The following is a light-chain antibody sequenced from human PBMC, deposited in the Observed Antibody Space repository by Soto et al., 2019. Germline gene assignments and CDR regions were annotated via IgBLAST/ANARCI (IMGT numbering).Light chain of an antibody. Sequence: SYELTQPPSVSVSPGQTARITCSGDALPKQYAYWYQQKPGQAPVLVIYKDRERPSVIPERFSGYSSGTTFTLTISGVQAEDEADYYCQSADSSGTYVVFGGGTQLTVL. CDR3: QSADSSGTYVV. CDR2: KDR. V-gene: IGLV3-25*03. J-gene: IGLJ2*01. CDR1: ALPKQY.